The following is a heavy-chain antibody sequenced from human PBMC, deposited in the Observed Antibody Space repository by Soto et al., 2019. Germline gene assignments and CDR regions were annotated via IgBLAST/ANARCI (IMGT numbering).Heavy chain of an antibody. CDR2: IYYSGST. CDR1: GGSISSGDYY. CDR3: ARYPEQYCSGGSCYSGTDY. Sequence: QVQLQDSGPGLVKPSQTLSLTCTVSGGSISSGDYYWSWIRQPPGKGLEWIGYIYYSGSTYYNPSLKSRVTISVDTSKNQFSLKLSSVTAADTAVYYCARYPEQYCSGGSCYSGTDYWGQGTLVTVSS. J-gene: IGHJ4*02. V-gene: IGHV4-30-4*01. D-gene: IGHD2-15*01.